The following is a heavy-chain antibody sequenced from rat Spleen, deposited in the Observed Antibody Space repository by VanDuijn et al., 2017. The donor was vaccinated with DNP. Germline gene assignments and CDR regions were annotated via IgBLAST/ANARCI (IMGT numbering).Heavy chain of an antibody. CDR1: GFTFSKYG. J-gene: IGHJ2*01. V-gene: IGHV5S13*01. Sequence: EVHLVESGGGLVQPGRSLKLSCVASGFTFSKYGMAWVRQAPTKGLEWVASISTSGGVSYYRDSVKGRFTISRDNAKSSLYLQMNSLKSEDTATYYCAKNSGYYFDYWGQGVMVTVSS. CDR3: AKNSGYYFDY. CDR2: ISTSGGVS. D-gene: IGHD4-3*01.